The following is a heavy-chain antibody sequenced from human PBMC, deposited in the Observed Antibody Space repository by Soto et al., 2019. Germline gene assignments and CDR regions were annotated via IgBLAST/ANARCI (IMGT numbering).Heavy chain of an antibody. V-gene: IGHV4-61*01. D-gene: IGHD4-17*01. CDR3: ARGSNDYGGNSRDNWFDP. CDR2: IYYSGST. CDR1: GGSVSSGSYY. Sequence: SETLSLTCTVSGGSVSSGSYYWSWIRQPPGKGLEWIGYIYYSGSTSYNPSLKSRVTISVDTSKNQFSLKLSSVTAADTAVYYCARGSNDYGGNSRDNWFDPWGQGTLVTVSS. J-gene: IGHJ5*02.